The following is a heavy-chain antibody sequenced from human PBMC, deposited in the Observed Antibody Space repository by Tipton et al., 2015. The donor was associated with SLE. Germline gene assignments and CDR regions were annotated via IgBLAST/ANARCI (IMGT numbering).Heavy chain of an antibody. D-gene: IGHD5-12*01. CDR2: INHSGST. CDR1: GGSFSGYY. Sequence: TLSLTCAVYGGSFSGYYWSWIRQPPGKGLEWIGEINHSGSTNYNPSLKSRVTMSVDTSKSQFSLKLSSVTAADTAVYNCVRDRGYAHFDYWGQGTLVTVSS. CDR3: VRDRGYAHFDY. V-gene: IGHV4-34*01. J-gene: IGHJ4*02.